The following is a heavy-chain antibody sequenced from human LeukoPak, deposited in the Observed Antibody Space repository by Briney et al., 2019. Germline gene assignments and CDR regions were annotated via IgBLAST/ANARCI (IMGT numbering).Heavy chain of an antibody. CDR1: GGSISSYY. CDR3: ARCFVSYGVLD. Sequence: SETLSLTCTASGGSISSYYWSWIRQPPGKGLEWVGYIYYSGSTNYNPSLKRGVTISVDTSKNQFSLKLSSVTAADTAVYYCARCFVSYGVLDWGQGTLVTVSS. J-gene: IGHJ4*02. V-gene: IGHV4-59*01. D-gene: IGHD5-18*01. CDR2: IYYSGST.